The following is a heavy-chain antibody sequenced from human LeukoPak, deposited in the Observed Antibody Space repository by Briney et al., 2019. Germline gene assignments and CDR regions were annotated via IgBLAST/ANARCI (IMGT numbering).Heavy chain of an antibody. J-gene: IGHJ3*02. D-gene: IGHD2-21*02. CDR3: ARRVTATDSFDI. CDR2: IYYSGST. CDR1: GGSISSYY. V-gene: IGHV4-59*08. Sequence: SETLSLTCTVSGGSISSYYWSWIRQPPGKGLEWIGYIYYSGSTNYNPSLKSRVTISVDTSKNQFSLKLSSVTAADTAVYYCARRVTATDSFDIWGQGTMVTVSS.